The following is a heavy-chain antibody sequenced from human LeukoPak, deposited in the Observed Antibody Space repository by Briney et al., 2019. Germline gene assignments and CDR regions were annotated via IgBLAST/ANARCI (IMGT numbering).Heavy chain of an antibody. CDR1: GASISSGDYH. J-gene: IGHJ5*02. CDR2: IYSSGST. V-gene: IGHV4-30-4*08. D-gene: IGHD1-26*01. CDR3: ATRFSGRPFDP. Sequence: PSRTLSLICTVSGASISSGDYHWTWIRQPPGKGLEWIGYIYSSGSTYYNPSLKSRVSISVDTSKNHFSLQLTSVTAADTAVYYCATRFSGRPFDPWGQGTLVTVSS.